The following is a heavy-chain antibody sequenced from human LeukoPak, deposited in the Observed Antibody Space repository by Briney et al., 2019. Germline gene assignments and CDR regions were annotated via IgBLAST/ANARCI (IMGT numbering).Heavy chain of an antibody. CDR3: ARDNDGGDSRNFDF. Sequence: PGGSLRLSCEGSGFIFSDYAMNWVRQAPGKGLEWVSSISSGSSYIYYTESMKGRFTVSRDNAKNSLYLQMNSLRVEDTAIYYCARDNDGGDSRNFDFWGQGTLATVSS. CDR1: GFIFSDYA. V-gene: IGHV3-21*01. CDR2: ISSGSSYI. D-gene: IGHD4-23*01. J-gene: IGHJ4*02.